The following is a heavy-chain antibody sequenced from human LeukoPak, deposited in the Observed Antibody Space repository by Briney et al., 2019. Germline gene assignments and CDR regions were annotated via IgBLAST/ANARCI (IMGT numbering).Heavy chain of an antibody. Sequence: GGSLRLSCAASGFTFSSYAMSWVRQAPGKGLEGVSGMSGSGGRTYYADSVKGRFTISRDNSKNTLYLQMNSLRAEDTDVYYCPKDPMVRGLTYDYWGQGTLVSVSS. D-gene: IGHD3-10*01. J-gene: IGHJ4*02. CDR3: PKDPMVRGLTYDY. V-gene: IGHV3-23*01. CDR1: GFTFSSYA. CDR2: MSGSGGRT.